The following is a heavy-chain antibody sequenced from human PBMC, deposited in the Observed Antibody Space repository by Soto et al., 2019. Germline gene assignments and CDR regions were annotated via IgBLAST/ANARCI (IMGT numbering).Heavy chain of an antibody. CDR2: ISSTTNYI. J-gene: IGHJ4*02. V-gene: IGHV3-21*06. CDR1: GFTFTRYS. Sequence: GGSLRLSXAASGFTFTRYSMNWVRQAPGKGLEWVSSISSTTNYIYYGDSMKGRFTISRDNAKNSLYLEMNSLRAEDTAVYYCARESEDLTSNFDYWGQGTLVTVAS. CDR3: ARESEDLTSNFDY.